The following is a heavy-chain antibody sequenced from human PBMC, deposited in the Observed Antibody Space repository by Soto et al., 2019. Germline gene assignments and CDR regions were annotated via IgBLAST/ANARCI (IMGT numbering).Heavy chain of an antibody. CDR1: GGSFSKYY. CDR2: ASHFEYT. J-gene: IGHJ4*02. Sequence: QVQVQQWGAGLLKPSETLSLTCAFSGGSFSKYYWNWVRQPPGKGLEWIGVASHFEYTQYSPSLPGRVIFYLETSKHQFSLRLSSVTAADTAAYYCELVVEVGTNDQGPFLSDYWGQGLLVTVSS. V-gene: IGHV4-34*01. D-gene: IGHD2-15*01. CDR3: ELVVEVGTNDQGPFLSDY.